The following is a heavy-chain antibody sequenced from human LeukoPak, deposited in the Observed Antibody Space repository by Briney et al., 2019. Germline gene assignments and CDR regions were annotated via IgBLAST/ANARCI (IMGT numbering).Heavy chain of an antibody. CDR1: GRSFGGYY. D-gene: IGHD6-13*01. V-gene: IGHV4-34*01. CDR3: ARRQQQLVRNPRFDY. J-gene: IGHJ4*02. Sequence: PSETLSFTCAVYGRSFGGYYWSWIRQPPGKGLEWIGEINHSGSTNYNPSLKSRVTISVDTSKNQFSLKLSSVTAADTAVYYCARRQQQLVRNPRFDYWGQGNLVTVSS. CDR2: INHSGST.